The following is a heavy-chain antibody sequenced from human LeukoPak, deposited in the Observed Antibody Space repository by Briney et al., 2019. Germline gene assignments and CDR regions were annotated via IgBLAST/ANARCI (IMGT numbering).Heavy chain of an antibody. CDR3: AKEGEGPNDWYFDL. V-gene: IGHV1-69*13. J-gene: IGHJ2*01. CDR2: IIPMFGTV. CDR1: GGTFSSNV. Sequence: ASVKVSCKASGGTFSSNVISWVRQAPGQGLEWMGKIIPMFGTVNYAQKFQGRVTITADESTNTARMEMTSLRSEDTAVYYCAKEGEGPNDWYFDLWGRGTLVTVSS. D-gene: IGHD3-16*01.